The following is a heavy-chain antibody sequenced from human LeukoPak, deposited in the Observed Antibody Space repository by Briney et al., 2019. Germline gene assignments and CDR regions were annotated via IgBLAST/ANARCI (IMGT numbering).Heavy chain of an antibody. CDR2: ISGSGGST. CDR1: GFTFSSYA. D-gene: IGHD4-17*01. V-gene: IGHV3-23*01. J-gene: IGHJ4*02. CDR3: AKSYGDYVRGELTSPNYFDY. Sequence: PGGSLRLSCAASGFTFSSYAMSWVRQAPGKGLEWVSAISGSGGSTYYADSVKGRFTISRDNSKNTLYLQMNSLRAEDTAVYYCAKSYGDYVRGELTSPNYFDYWGQGTLVTVSS.